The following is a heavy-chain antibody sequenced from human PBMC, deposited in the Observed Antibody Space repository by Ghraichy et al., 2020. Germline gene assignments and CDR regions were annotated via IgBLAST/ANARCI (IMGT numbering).Heavy chain of an antibody. J-gene: IGHJ6*02. CDR1: GFTFSSYA. Sequence: GGSLRLSCAASGFTFSSYAMSWVRQAPGKGLEWVSAISGSGGSTYYADSVKGRFTISRDNSKNTLYLQMNSLRAEDTAVYYCAKDRGDWGSWIYYYYGMDVWGQGTTVTVSS. CDR2: ISGSGGST. V-gene: IGHV3-23*01. CDR3: AKDRGDWGSWIYYYYGMDV. D-gene: IGHD7-27*01.